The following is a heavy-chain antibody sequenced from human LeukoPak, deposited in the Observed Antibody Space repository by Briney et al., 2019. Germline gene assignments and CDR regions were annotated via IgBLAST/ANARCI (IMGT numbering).Heavy chain of an antibody. CDR3: AKDIGLYGGNLRGFIDAFDI. Sequence: GGSLRLSCAASEFTFSSYGMHWVRQAPGKGLEWVAVISYDGSNKYYADSVKGRFTISRDNSKNTLYLQMNSLRAEDTAVYYCAKDIGLYGGNLRGFIDAFDIWGQGTMVTVSS. D-gene: IGHD4-23*01. V-gene: IGHV3-30*18. J-gene: IGHJ3*02. CDR1: EFTFSSYG. CDR2: ISYDGSNK.